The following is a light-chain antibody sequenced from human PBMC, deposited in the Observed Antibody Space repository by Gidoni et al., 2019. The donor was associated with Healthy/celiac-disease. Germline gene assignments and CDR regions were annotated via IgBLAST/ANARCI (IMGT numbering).Light chain of an antibody. CDR2: GNS. Sequence: QSVLTQPPSVSGAHGQRVTHSCTGSSSNIGAGYDVHWYQQLPGTAPKLLIYGNSNRPSGVPDRFSGSKSGTSASLAITGLQAEDEADYYCQSYDSSLSGVVFGGGTKLTVL. CDR3: QSYDSSLSGVV. J-gene: IGLJ2*01. CDR1: SSNIGAGYD. V-gene: IGLV1-40*01.